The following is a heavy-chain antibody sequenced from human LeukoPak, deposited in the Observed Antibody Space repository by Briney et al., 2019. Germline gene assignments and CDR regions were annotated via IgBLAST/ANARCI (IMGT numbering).Heavy chain of an antibody. Sequence: PGGSLRLSCATSGFTFNLYAMHWVRQAAGKGLELVSANNGNGDSTYYANSVKGRFTISRDNSKNTLHLQMGSLRAEDMAVYYCAREERGQAINYWGQGTLVTVSS. J-gene: IGHJ4*02. CDR1: GFTFNLYA. CDR2: NNGNGDST. V-gene: IGHV3-64*01. CDR3: AREERGQAINY. D-gene: IGHD2-21*01.